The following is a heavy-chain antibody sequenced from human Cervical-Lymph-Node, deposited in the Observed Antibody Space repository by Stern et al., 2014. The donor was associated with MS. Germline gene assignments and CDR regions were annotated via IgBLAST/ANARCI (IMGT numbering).Heavy chain of an antibody. CDR3: TRARRGFDY. V-gene: IGHV3-21*06. J-gene: IGHJ4*02. CDR1: GFTFTNYT. Sequence: MQLVQSGGGLVKPGGSLRLSCVVSGFTFTNYTMNWVRQAPGKGLEWVSSISSSSTDIYYANSVKGRFTFSRDNAKNALSLQMNSLRAEDTAVYYCTRARRGFDYWGQGTLVTVSS. CDR2: ISSSSTDI.